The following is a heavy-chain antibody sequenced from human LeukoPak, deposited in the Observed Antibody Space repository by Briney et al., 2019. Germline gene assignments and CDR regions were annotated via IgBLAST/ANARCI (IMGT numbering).Heavy chain of an antibody. V-gene: IGHV3-30*02. CDR3: AKDSAFYYIDV. D-gene: IGHD3-10*01. Sequence: GGSLRLSCAASGFTFNNYGMHWVRQAPGKGLEWVAFIRYNGNNQYYADSVKGRFTNSRDNSKNTLYLQMNSLTGDDTAVYYCAKDSAFYYIDVWGKGTTVIISS. CDR2: IRYNGNNQ. CDR1: GFTFNNYG. J-gene: IGHJ6*03.